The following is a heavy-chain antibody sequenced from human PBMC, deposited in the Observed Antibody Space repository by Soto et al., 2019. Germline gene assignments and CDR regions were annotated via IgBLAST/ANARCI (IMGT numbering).Heavy chain of an antibody. CDR1: GFTFGDYA. V-gene: IGHV3-49*04. CDR2: IRSKAYGGTT. Sequence: PGGSLRLSYTASGFTFGDYAMSWVCQAPGKGLEWVGFIRSKAYGGTTEYAASVKGRFTISRDDSKSIAYLQMNSLKTEDTAVYYCTRDDYDSNTYYYYGMDVWGQGTTVTVSS. D-gene: IGHD3-22*01. CDR3: TRDDYDSNTYYYYGMDV. J-gene: IGHJ6*02.